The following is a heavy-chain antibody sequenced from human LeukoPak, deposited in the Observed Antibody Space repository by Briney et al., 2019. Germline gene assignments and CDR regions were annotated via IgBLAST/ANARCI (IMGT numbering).Heavy chain of an antibody. D-gene: IGHD6-13*01. CDR1: GFTFSSYA. CDR3: ARGEGGILAAPEDC. CDR2: ISGSGGST. V-gene: IGHV3-23*01. J-gene: IGHJ4*02. Sequence: PGGSLSLSCAASGFTFSSYAMSWVRQAPGKGLEWVSGISGSGGSTYYVDSVKGRFTISRDNSKNTLYLQMNSLRAEDTAVYYCARGEGGILAAPEDCWGQGTLVTVSS.